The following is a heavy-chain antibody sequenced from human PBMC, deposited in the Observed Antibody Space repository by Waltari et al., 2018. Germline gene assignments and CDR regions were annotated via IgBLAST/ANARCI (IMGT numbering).Heavy chain of an antibody. J-gene: IGHJ5*02. D-gene: IGHD2-2*02. CDR2: IYSSGST. Sequence: QVQLQESGPGLVKPSETLSLTCTVSGGSISSYYWSWIRQPAGKGLEWIGRIYSSGSTNYNPSLKSRVTMSVETSRNQFSLKLSSVTAADTAVYYCARDKPLTKGAIRGSHGWFDPWGQGTLVTVSS. V-gene: IGHV4-4*07. CDR3: ARDKPLTKGAIRGSHGWFDP. CDR1: GGSISSYY.